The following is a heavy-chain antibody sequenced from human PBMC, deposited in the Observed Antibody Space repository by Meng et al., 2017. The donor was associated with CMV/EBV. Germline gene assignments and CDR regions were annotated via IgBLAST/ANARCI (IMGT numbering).Heavy chain of an antibody. D-gene: IGHD2-2*01. J-gene: IGHJ3*02. V-gene: IGHV4-30-4*08. Sequence: SETLSLTCTVSGGSISSGDYYWSWIRQPPGKGLEWIGYIYYSGSTYYNPSLKSRVTISVDTSKNQFSLKLSSVTAADTAVYYCARNLIYCSSTSCYEGGAFDIWGQGTMVT. CDR2: IYYSGST. CDR1: GGSISSGDYY. CDR3: ARNLIYCSSTSCYEGGAFDI.